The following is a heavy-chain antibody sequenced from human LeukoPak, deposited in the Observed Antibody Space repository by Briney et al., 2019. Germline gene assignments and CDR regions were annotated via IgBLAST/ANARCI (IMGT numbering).Heavy chain of an antibody. CDR1: GFPFSSYV. V-gene: IGHV4-39*01. Sequence: KPGGSLRLSCAASGFPFSSYVMSWVRQPPGKGLEWIGSLYYTGTTYYNPSLKSRVTISVDTSKNQFSLRLTSVTAGDTAVYYCARLTSSTYYWFDPWGQGILVTVSS. CDR2: LYYTGTT. J-gene: IGHJ5*02. D-gene: IGHD4/OR15-4a*01. CDR3: ARLTSSTYYWFDP.